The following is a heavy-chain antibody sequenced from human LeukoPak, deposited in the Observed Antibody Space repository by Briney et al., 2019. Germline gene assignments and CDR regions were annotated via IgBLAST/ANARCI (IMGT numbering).Heavy chain of an antibody. J-gene: IGHJ4*02. CDR1: GYTFTSYY. V-gene: IGHV1-46*01. CDR2: INPSGGST. CDR3: ARDFLRAYDSSGYYQIVY. Sequence: ASVKVSCKASGYTFTSYYMHWVRQAPGQGLEWMGIINPSGGSTSYAQKFQGRVTMTRDTSTSTVYMELSSLRSEDTAVYYCARDFLRAYDSSGYYQIVYWGQGTLVTVSS. D-gene: IGHD3-22*01.